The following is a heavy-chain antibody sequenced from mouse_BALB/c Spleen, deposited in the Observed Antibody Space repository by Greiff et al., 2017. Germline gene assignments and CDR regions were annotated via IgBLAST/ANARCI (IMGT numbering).Heavy chain of an antibody. D-gene: IGHD2-1*01. CDR1: GFTFSSYT. Sequence: EVKLMESGGGLVKPGGSLKLSCAASGFTFSSYTMSWVRQTPEKRLEWVATISSGGSYTYYPDSVKGRFTISRDNAKNTLYLQMSSLKSEDTAMYYCTREGNGNYYDYWGQGTTLTVSS. CDR3: TREGNGNYYDY. V-gene: IGHV5-6-4*01. CDR2: ISSGGSYT. J-gene: IGHJ2*01.